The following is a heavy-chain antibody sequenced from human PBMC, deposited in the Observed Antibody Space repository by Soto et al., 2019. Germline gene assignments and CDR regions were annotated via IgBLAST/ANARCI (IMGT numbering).Heavy chain of an antibody. Sequence: PGGSLRLSCAASGFTFSSYGMHWVRQAPGKGLEWVAVIWYDGSNKYYADSVKGRFTISRGNSKNTLYLQMNSLRAEDTAVYYCARWTYDSSGYYYFDYWGQGTLVTVSS. J-gene: IGHJ4*02. V-gene: IGHV3-33*01. D-gene: IGHD3-22*01. CDR3: ARWTYDSSGYYYFDY. CDR1: GFTFSSYG. CDR2: IWYDGSNK.